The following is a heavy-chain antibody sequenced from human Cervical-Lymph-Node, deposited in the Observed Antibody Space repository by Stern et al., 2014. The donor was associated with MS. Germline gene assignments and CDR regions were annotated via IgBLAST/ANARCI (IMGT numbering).Heavy chain of an antibody. J-gene: IGHJ4*02. Sequence: QLVQSGSELKQPGASVTVACRVSGSTFTASSISWVRQAPGRGLEWMGWINTKTGNTTYALDFTGRFVFSLDTSVSTAFLQISSLKADDTAVYYCARSQPFSYWGQGTLVTVSP. CDR1: GSTFTASS. V-gene: IGHV7-4-1*02. D-gene: IGHD6-13*01. CDR2: INTKTGNT. CDR3: ARSQPFSY.